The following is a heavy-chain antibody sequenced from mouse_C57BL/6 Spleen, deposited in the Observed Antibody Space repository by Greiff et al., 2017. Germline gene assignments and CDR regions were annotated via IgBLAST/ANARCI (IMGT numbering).Heavy chain of an antibody. CDR1: GYSITSGYY. Sequence: VQLKESGPGLVKPSQSLSLTCSVTGYSITSGYYWNWIRQFPGNNLEWMGYISYDGSNNYNPSLKNRISITRDTSKNQFFLKLNSVTTEDTATYYVAREDDGYCGAIDYWGQGTSVTVSS. V-gene: IGHV3-6*01. CDR3: AREDDGYCGAIDY. D-gene: IGHD2-3*01. CDR2: ISYDGSN. J-gene: IGHJ4*01.